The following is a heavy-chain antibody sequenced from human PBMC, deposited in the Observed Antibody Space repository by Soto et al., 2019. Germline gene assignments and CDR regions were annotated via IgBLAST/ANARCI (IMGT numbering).Heavy chain of an antibody. J-gene: IGHJ6*02. V-gene: IGHV1-3*01. CDR2: INAGNGNT. CDR1: GYTFTSYA. D-gene: IGHD3-10*01. Sequence: RASVKVSCKASGYTFTSYAMHWVRQAPGRRLEWMGWINAGNGNTKYSQKFQGRVTITRDTSASTAYMELSSLRSEDTAVYYCARGILWFGESYYYGMDVWGQGTTVTVSS. CDR3: ARGILWFGESYYYGMDV.